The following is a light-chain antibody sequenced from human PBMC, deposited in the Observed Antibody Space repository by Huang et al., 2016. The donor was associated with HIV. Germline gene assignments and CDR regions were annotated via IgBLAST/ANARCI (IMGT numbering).Light chain of an antibody. Sequence: DIQMTQSPSILSASVGDRVTITCRASHSVSTLVAWYQQKPGQPPKRLIYKSSTLESGVPSRFSGSGSGTEFTLTISSLQPDDYATYYCQQYNTFWTFGQGTKVDFK. CDR1: HSVSTL. CDR2: KSS. V-gene: IGKV1-5*03. J-gene: IGKJ1*01. CDR3: QQYNTFWT.